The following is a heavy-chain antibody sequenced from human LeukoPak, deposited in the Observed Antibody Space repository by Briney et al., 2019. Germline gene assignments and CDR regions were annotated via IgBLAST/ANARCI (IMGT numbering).Heavy chain of an antibody. D-gene: IGHD6-6*01. CDR1: GGSISSYY. CDR3: ARVRFYSSSYHGGHYFDS. V-gene: IGHV4-59*01. Sequence: SETLSLTCTVSGGSISSYYWTWIRQPPGKGLEWIGYNYYSGGTNYNPSLKSRVTISVDTPKNQFSLKLTSVTAADTAVFYCARVRFYSSSYHGGHYFDSWGQGTLVTVSS. J-gene: IGHJ4*02. CDR2: NYYSGGT.